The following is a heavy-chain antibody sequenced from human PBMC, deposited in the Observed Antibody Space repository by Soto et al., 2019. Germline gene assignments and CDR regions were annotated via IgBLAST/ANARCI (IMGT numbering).Heavy chain of an antibody. J-gene: IGHJ6*02. D-gene: IGHD3-3*01. CDR1: GGSFSGYY. CDR3: ARGRRAIFGVSYYYYGMDV. V-gene: IGHV4-34*01. CDR2: INHSGST. Sequence: SETLSLTCAVYGGSFSGYYWSWIRQPPGKGLQWIGEINHSGSTNYNPSLKSRVTISVDTSKNQFSLKLSSVTAADTAVYYCARGRRAIFGVSYYYYGMDVWGQGTTVTVSS.